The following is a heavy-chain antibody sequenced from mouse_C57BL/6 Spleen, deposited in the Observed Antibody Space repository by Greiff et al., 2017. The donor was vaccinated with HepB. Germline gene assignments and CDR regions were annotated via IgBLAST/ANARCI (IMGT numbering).Heavy chain of an antibody. CDR2: IYPGGGYT. J-gene: IGHJ2*01. Sequence: QVQLQQSGAELVRPGTSVKMSCKASGYTFTNYWIGWAKQRPGHGLEWIGDIYPGGGYTNYNEKFKCKATLTADKSSSTAYMQFSSLTSEDSAIYYCARSYYGSLYYFDYWGQGTTLTVSS. D-gene: IGHD1-1*01. V-gene: IGHV1-63*01. CDR1: GYTFTNYW. CDR3: ARSYYGSLYYFDY.